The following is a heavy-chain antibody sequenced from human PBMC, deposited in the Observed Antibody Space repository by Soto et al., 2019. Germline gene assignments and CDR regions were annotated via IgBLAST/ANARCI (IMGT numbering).Heavy chain of an antibody. CDR1: GYTFTSYD. D-gene: IGHD2-15*01. Sequence: ASVKVSCKASGYTFTSYDINWVRQATGQGLEWMGWMNPNSGNTGYAQKFQGRVTMTRNTSISTAYMELSSLRSEDTAVYYCARFTIGYCSGGSCDSNAFDIWGQGTMVTVSS. CDR3: ARFTIGYCSGGSCDSNAFDI. V-gene: IGHV1-8*01. CDR2: MNPNSGNT. J-gene: IGHJ3*02.